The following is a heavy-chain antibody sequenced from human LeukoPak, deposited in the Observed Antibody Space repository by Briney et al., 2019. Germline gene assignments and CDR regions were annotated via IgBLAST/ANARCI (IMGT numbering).Heavy chain of an antibody. CDR1: GYTFTSYG. CDR2: ISAYNGNT. V-gene: IGHV1-18*01. Sequence: ASVNVSCKASGYTFTSYGISWVRQAPGRGLEWMGWISAYNGNTNYAQKLQGRVTMTTDTSTSTAYMELRSLRSDDTAVYYCARLVDEAAAGDDYYYYYMDVWGKGTTVTVSS. D-gene: IGHD6-13*01. J-gene: IGHJ6*03. CDR3: ARLVDEAAAGDDYYYYYMDV.